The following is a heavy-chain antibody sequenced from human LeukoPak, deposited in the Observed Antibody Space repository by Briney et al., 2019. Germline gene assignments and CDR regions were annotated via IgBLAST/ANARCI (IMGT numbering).Heavy chain of an antibody. Sequence: SQTLSLTCTVSGGSISSGGYYWSWIRQHPGKGLEWIGYIYYSGSTYYNPSLKSRVTIPVDTSKNQFSLKLSSVTAADTAVYYCARAGSYDYVWGSYRYYFDYWGQGTLVTVSS. J-gene: IGHJ4*02. CDR3: ARAGSYDYVWGSYRYYFDY. CDR1: GGSISSGGYY. CDR2: IYYSGST. V-gene: IGHV4-31*03. D-gene: IGHD3-16*02.